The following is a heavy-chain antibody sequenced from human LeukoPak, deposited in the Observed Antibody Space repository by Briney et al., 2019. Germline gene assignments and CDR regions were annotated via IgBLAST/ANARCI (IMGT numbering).Heavy chain of an antibody. D-gene: IGHD1-26*01. Sequence: PGGSLRLSCAASGFTFSSYAMHWVRQAPGKGLEWVAVISYDGSNKYYADSVKGRFTISRDNSKNTLYLQMNSLRAEDTAVYYCARDIFSIVGATGLFDYWGQGTLVTVSS. CDR3: ARDIFSIVGATGLFDY. V-gene: IGHV3-30*04. CDR2: ISYDGSNK. J-gene: IGHJ4*02. CDR1: GFTFSSYA.